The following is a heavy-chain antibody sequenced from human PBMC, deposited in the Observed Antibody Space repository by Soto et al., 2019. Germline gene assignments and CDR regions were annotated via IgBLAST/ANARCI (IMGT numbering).Heavy chain of an antibody. J-gene: IGHJ6*02. D-gene: IGHD6-13*01. CDR3: ARAVQRYSSSRPYGMDV. CDR1: GYTFTSYD. Sequence: QVQLVQSGAEVKKPGASVKVSCKASGYTFTSYDINWVRQATGQGLEWMGWMNPNSGNTGYAQKFQGRVTMTRNTSXSXXYMELSSLRSEDTAVYYCARAVQRYSSSRPYGMDVWGQGTTVTVSS. V-gene: IGHV1-8*01. CDR2: MNPNSGNT.